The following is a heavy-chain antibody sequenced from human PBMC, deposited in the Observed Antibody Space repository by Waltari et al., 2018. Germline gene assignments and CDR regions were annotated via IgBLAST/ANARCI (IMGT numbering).Heavy chain of an antibody. Sequence: QVQLVESGGGVVQPGRSLRLSCAASGFTFSSYGMHWVRQAPGKGLEWVAVLAYDGSTTYYADSVKGRFTISRDNSKNTLYLQMNSLRAEDTAVYYCATPLTGYNPFDYWGQGTLVTVSS. J-gene: IGHJ4*02. V-gene: IGHV3-30*03. CDR2: LAYDGSTT. CDR1: GFTFSSYG. D-gene: IGHD6-25*01. CDR3: ATPLTGYNPFDY.